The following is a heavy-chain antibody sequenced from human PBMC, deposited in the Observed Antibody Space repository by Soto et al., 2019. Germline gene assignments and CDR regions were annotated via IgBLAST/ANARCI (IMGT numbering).Heavy chain of an antibody. CDR2: ISAYNGNT. CDR1: GYTFSDYS. Sequence: QVQLVQSGTEVKKPGASVKVSCKASGYTFSDYSITWVRQAPGQGLEWMGWISAYNGNTNYAQNLQGRVTMTTDTSTSTAYMELRSLRSDDTAVYYCAKRNDYGDYWCQGTLVTVSS. V-gene: IGHV1-18*01. J-gene: IGHJ4*02. CDR3: AKRNDYGDY.